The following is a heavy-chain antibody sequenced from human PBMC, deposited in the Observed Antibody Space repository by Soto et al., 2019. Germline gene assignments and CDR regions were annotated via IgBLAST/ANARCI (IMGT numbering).Heavy chain of an antibody. CDR2: INAGNGNT. CDR3: ARRTPAAMGAFDI. Sequence: ASVKVSCKASGYTFTSYAMHWVRQAPGQRLEWMGWINAGNGNTKYSQKFQGRVTITRDTSASTAYMELSSLRSEDTAVYYCARRTPAAMGAFDIWGQGTMDTVSS. V-gene: IGHV1-3*01. D-gene: IGHD2-2*01. CDR1: GYTFTSYA. J-gene: IGHJ3*02.